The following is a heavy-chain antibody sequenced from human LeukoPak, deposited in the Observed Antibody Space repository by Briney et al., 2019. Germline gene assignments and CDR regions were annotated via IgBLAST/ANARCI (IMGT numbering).Heavy chain of an antibody. CDR1: GGSISSYH. D-gene: IGHD2-8*01. J-gene: IGHJ4*02. CDR3: ARGQIGYCTNGVCYPRGYFDY. CDR2: IYDSGSS. V-gene: IGHV4-59*01. Sequence: SETLSLTCTVSGGSISSYHWSWIRQPPGKGLEWIGYIYDSGSSNYNPSLKSRVTISVDTSKNQFSLKLSSVTAADTAVYYCARGQIGYCTNGVCYPRGYFDYWGQGTLVTVSS.